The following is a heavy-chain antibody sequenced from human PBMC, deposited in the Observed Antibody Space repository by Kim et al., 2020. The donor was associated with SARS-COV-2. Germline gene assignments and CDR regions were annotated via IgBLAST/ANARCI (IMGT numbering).Heavy chain of an antibody. CDR3: ARESAPWIQLWLRADYYYYGMDV. V-gene: IGHV3-30*04. CDR1: GFTFSSYA. J-gene: IGHJ6*02. D-gene: IGHD5-18*01. Sequence: GGSLRLSCAASGFTFSSYAMHWVRQAPGKGLEWVAVISYDGSNKYYADSVKGRFTISRDNSKNTLYLQMNSLRAEDTAVYYCARESAPWIQLWLRADYYYYGMDVWGQGTTVTVSS. CDR2: ISYDGSNK.